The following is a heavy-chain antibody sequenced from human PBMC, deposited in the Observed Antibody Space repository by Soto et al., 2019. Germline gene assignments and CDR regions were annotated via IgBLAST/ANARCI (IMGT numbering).Heavy chain of an antibody. V-gene: IGHV3-23*01. CDR2: ISGSGGST. J-gene: IGHJ4*02. D-gene: IGHD3-9*01. Sequence: PGGSLRLSCAASGFTFSSYAMSWVRQAPGKGLEWVSAISGSGGSTYYADSVKGRFTISRDNSKTTLYLQMNSLRAEDTAVYYCAKAFSTGYYMAPFDYWGQGTLVTVSS. CDR3: AKAFSTGYYMAPFDY. CDR1: GFTFSSYA.